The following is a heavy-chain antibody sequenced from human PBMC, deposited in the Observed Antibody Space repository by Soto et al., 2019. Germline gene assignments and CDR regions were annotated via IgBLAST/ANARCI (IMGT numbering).Heavy chain of an antibody. CDR2: ISHTGTT. CDR3: ARGWGYDSNDYYYAY. Sequence: QVQLQESGPGLAEPSGTLSLTCTVSGGSITKENWWNWVRQPPGKGLEWIGEISHTGTTNYNPSLKSRATISVDMSKNHFSLRLRSVTAADTAMYYCARGWGYDSNDYYYAYWGQGTLVIVSS. D-gene: IGHD3-22*01. CDR1: GGSITKENW. V-gene: IGHV4-4*02. J-gene: IGHJ4*02.